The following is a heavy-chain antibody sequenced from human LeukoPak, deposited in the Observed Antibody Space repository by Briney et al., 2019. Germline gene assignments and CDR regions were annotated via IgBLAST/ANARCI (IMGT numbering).Heavy chain of an antibody. J-gene: IGHJ6*02. CDR2: INPNSGGT. Sequence: GASVKVSCKASGYTFTGYYMHWVRQAPGQGLEWMGWINPNSGGTNYAQKFQGRVTMTRDTSISTAYMELSRLRSDDTAVYYCARCQIRTVTSLYYYYGMDVWGQGTTVTVSS. V-gene: IGHV1-2*02. D-gene: IGHD4-17*01. CDR1: GYTFTGYY. CDR3: ARCQIRTVTSLYYYYGMDV.